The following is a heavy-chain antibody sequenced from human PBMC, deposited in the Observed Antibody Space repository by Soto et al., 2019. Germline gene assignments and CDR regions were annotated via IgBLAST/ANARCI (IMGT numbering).Heavy chain of an antibody. D-gene: IGHD3-16*01. V-gene: IGHV4-4*02. CDR3: ARDFKAPNDAWAFDY. CDR1: GASITSSEW. CDR2: IYHGGTT. Sequence: QVQLQESGPGLVMPSGTLSLTCAVSGASITSSEWWNWVRQPPGRGLEWIGEIYHGGTTIYNPSLKSRVTIYVDESKNHFTLKMTSVTVADTAVYYCARDFKAPNDAWAFDYWGQGTLVTVSS. J-gene: IGHJ4*02.